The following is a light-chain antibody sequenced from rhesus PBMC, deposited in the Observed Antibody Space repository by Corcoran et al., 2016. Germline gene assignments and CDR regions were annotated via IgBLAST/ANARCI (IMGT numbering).Light chain of an antibody. CDR1: QGISSH. Sequence: DIQMTQSPSSLSASVGDTVTITCRASQGISSHLNLFQLKPGKAPKLLVYDASSLESGVPSRFSGSGSGTAFTLTSSSLQHGEFATNYDIQHDSCPYTFGQGTKVKIE. J-gene: IGKJ2*01. CDR3: IQHDSCPYT. CDR2: DAS. V-gene: IGKV1-28*02.